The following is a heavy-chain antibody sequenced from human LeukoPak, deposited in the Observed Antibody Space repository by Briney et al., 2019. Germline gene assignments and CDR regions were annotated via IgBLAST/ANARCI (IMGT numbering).Heavy chain of an antibody. CDR2: IGGSGGRT. CDR3: AKRGVVIRVVLVGFHKEAYYFDS. V-gene: IGHV3-23*01. D-gene: IGHD3-10*01. CDR1: GITLSNYG. J-gene: IGHJ4*02. Sequence: GGSLRLSCAVSGITLSNYGMSWVRQAPGKGLEWVVGIGGSGGRTNYADSVKGRFTISRDSPKNTLYLQMNSLRAEDTAVYFCAKRGVVIRVVLVGFHKEAYYFDSWGQGALVTVSS.